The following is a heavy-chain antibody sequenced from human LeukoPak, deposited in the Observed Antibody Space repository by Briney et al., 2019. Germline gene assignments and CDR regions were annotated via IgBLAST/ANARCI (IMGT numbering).Heavy chain of an antibody. CDR1: GFTFSDSW. Sequence: GGSLRLSCAASGFTFSDSWMSWVRQAPGKGLEWVANINQDGSEKYSVDSVKGRFTISRNNAKNSLFLYTNNLRAEDTAVYYCARAPSVPKGYWGQGTLVTVSS. CDR2: INQDGSEK. CDR3: ARAPSVPKGY. D-gene: IGHD6-19*01. J-gene: IGHJ4*02. V-gene: IGHV3-7*01.